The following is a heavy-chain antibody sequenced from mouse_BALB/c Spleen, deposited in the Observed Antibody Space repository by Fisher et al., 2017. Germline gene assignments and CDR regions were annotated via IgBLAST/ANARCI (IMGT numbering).Heavy chain of an antibody. D-gene: IGHD6-1*01. Sequence: KFKGKAILTVDKSSSTAYMQLSSLTSEDSAVYYCAANNYYAMDYWGQGTSVTVSS. J-gene: IGHJ4*01. V-gene: IGHV1S45*01. CDR3: SEDSAVYYCAANNYYAMDY.